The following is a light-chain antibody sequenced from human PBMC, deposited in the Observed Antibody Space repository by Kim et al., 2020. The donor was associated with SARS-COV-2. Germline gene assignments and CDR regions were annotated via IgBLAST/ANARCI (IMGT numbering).Light chain of an antibody. V-gene: IGLV1-47*01. CDR1: SSNIGSNY. J-gene: IGLJ3*02. CDR2: RNN. Sequence: ELTQPPSASGTPGQRVTISCSGSSSNIGSNYVYWYQQLPGTAPKLLIYRNNQRPSWVPDRFSGSKSGTSASLAISGLRSEDEADYYCAAWDDSLSGPWVFGGGTQLTVL. CDR3: AAWDDSLSGPWV.